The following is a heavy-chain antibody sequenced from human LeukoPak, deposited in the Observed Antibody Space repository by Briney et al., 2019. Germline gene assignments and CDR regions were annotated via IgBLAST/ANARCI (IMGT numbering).Heavy chain of an antibody. CDR2: IRYDGSHK. CDR3: AKDLGQWLIRGFDY. CDR1: GFTFSSYG. J-gene: IGHJ4*02. V-gene: IGHV3-30*02. Sequence: PGGSLRLSCAASGFTFSSYGMHWVRQAPGKGLEWVAFIRYDGSHKYFVDSVKGRFIISRDNSKNTLFLQMNSLRAEDTAVYYCAKDLGQWLIRGFDYWGQGTLVTVSS. D-gene: IGHD6-19*01.